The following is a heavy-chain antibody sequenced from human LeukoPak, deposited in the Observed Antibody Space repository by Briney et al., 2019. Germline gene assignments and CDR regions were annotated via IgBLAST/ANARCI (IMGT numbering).Heavy chain of an antibody. CDR2: IYYSGST. V-gene: IGHV4-31*03. J-gene: IGHJ4*02. Sequence: SETLSLTCTVSGGSISSGGYYWSWIRQHPGKGLEWIGYIYYSGSTYYNPSLKSRVTISVDTSNNQFSLKLSSVTAADTAVYYCARETGYYYDSSDFLKTPYYFDYWGQGTLVTVSS. D-gene: IGHD3-22*01. CDR1: GGSISSGGYY. CDR3: ARETGYYYDSSDFLKTPYYFDY.